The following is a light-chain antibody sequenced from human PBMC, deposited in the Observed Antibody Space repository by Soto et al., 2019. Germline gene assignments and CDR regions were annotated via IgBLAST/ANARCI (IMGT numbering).Light chain of an antibody. Sequence: EIVLTQSPATLSLSPGERATLSCRASQGISSYLVWYQQKPGQAPRLLIYDASNRATGIPGRFSGSSSGTDFTLTISGLVPEDFAVYYCQQRSNWPGTFGQGTKVEVK. V-gene: IGKV3-11*01. CDR3: QQRSNWPGT. CDR1: QGISSY. J-gene: IGKJ1*01. CDR2: DAS.